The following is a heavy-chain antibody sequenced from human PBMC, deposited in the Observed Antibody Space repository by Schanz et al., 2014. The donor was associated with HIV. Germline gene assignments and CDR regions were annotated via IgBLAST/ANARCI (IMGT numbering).Heavy chain of an antibody. CDR3: VRGDPIGSF. V-gene: IGHV3-9*01. CDR2: ISWNSGSI. Sequence: EVQLVESGGGLVQPGRSLRLSCAASGFIFDDYAMHWVRQAPGKGLEWVSGISWNSGSIGYADSVKGRFTVSRDNTKNSLFLQMSSLRAEDTAIYYCVRGDPIGSFWGQGTLVTVSS. J-gene: IGHJ4*02. D-gene: IGHD2-21*02. CDR1: GFIFDDYA.